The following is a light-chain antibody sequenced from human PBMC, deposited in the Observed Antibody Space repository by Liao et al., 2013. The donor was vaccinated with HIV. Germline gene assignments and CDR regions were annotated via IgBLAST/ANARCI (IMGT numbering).Light chain of an antibody. J-gene: IGLJ1*01. Sequence: SYELTQTPSVSVAPGKTAKITCGGDNIGGKSVHWYQRRPGQAPVMVISYDSGRPSGIPERFSGSNSGNTATLTISGTQTLDEADYYCQAWDSSTPNYVFGTGTKVTVL. CDR1: NIGGKS. CDR3: QAWDSSTPNYV. V-gene: IGLV3-21*01. CDR2: YDS.